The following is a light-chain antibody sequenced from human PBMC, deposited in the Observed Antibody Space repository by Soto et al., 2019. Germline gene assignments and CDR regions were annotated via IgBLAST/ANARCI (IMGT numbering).Light chain of an antibody. V-gene: IGKV1-5*01. CDR1: QNLNKW. CDR2: DVS. Sequence: DIQLTQSPSILSASVRDRVTITCRASQNLNKWVAWYQQKVGKAPKLVIFDVSILESGVPARFSGSGSGTEFTLTISSLQPDDFATYYCQQFNGYSWTFGQGTKIEVK. CDR3: QQFNGYSWT. J-gene: IGKJ1*01.